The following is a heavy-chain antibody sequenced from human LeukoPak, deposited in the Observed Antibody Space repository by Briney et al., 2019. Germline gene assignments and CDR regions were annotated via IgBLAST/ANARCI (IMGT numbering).Heavy chain of an antibody. V-gene: IGHV3-74*01. CDR3: VREAMFDRSLDQ. J-gene: IGHJ4*02. CDR2: TNTAGTIT. CDR1: GFTFSSYW. Sequence: GGSLRLSCAASGFTFSSYWMSWVRQVPGKGLMWVARTNTAGTITTYADSVQGRFTMSRDNGQEKLFLQLTSLRVEDTAVYFCVREAMFDRSLDQWGQGTLVTVSS. D-gene: IGHD3-22*01.